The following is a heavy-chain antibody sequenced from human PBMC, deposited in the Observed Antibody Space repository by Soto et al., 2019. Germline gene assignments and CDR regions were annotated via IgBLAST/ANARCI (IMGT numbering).Heavy chain of an antibody. CDR2: IYYSGST. J-gene: IGHJ3*02. Sequence: PSETLSLTCTVSGGSISSYYWSWIRQPPGKGLEWIGYIYYSGSTNYNPSLKSRVTISVDTSKNQFSLKLSSVTAADTAVYYCARDRGYSGYDIRPDAFDIWGQGTMVTVSS. V-gene: IGHV4-59*01. CDR1: GGSISSYY. D-gene: IGHD5-12*01. CDR3: ARDRGYSGYDIRPDAFDI.